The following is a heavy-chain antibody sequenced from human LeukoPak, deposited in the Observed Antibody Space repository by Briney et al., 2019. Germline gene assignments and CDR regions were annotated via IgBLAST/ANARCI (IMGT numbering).Heavy chain of an antibody. V-gene: IGHV4-59*02. Sequence: SETLSLTCTVSGGSVSGYYWSWIRPPPGKGLEWIGYMYDRGNINYNPSLKSRVTISQDMSKNQLSLKLRSVTAADRAVDYCAATIKRDYGDTNLHYWGQGILVTVSS. CDR1: GGSVSGYY. CDR3: AATIKRDYGDTNLHY. J-gene: IGHJ4*02. CDR2: MYDRGNI. D-gene: IGHD4-17*01.